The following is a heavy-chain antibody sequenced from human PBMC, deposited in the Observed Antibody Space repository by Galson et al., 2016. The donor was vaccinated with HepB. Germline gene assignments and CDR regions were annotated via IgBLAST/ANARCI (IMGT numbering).Heavy chain of an antibody. CDR3: ARHRTYGDSPAAFEI. D-gene: IGHD2-21*02. Sequence: SETLSLTCTVSGASLNRNAYYWDRIRQPPGKGLEWIGTIYYSGNTYYNPSLKSRVTISVDTSKNQFSLKLSSVTAADTAVHYCARHRTYGDSPAAFEIWGQGTMVTVSS. J-gene: IGHJ3*02. V-gene: IGHV4-39*01. CDR1: GASLNRNAYY. CDR2: IYYSGNT.